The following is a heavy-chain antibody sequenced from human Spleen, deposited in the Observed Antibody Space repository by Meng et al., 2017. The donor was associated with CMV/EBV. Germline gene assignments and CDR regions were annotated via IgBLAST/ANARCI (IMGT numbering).Heavy chain of an antibody. J-gene: IGHJ4*02. CDR2: VDPDSGAT. V-gene: IGHV1-2*02. CDR1: GYALTAHY. CDR3: ARGQYYYDSSGYHY. D-gene: IGHD3-22*01. Sequence: ASVKVSCKASGYALTAHYMHWVRQAPGQGLEWVGWVDPDSGATNLARNFQGRVTMTRDTSISTVYMELSRLTFDDTAVYYCARGQYYYDSSGYHYWGQGTLVTVSS.